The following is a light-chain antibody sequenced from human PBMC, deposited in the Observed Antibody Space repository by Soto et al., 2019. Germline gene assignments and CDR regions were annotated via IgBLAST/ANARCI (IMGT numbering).Light chain of an antibody. CDR3: HQYGGSPWT. CDR2: DAS. CDR1: QSVRRNL. Sequence: EIVLTQSPGTLSLSPGERATLSCRASQSVRRNLLAWYQQKLGQAPRLLIYDASGRATDIPDRFSGSGSGTDFTLTISSLEPEDFAVYYCHQYGGSPWTFGQGTKVEIK. J-gene: IGKJ1*01. V-gene: IGKV3-20*01.